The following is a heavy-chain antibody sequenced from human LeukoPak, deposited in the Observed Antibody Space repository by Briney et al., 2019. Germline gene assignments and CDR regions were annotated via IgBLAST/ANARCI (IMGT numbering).Heavy chain of an antibody. J-gene: IGHJ6*03. CDR3: ASGYYYRTTYYYYYYMDV. CDR2: IIPIFGTA. Sequence: SVKVSCKASGGTFSSYAISWVRQAPGQGLEWMGGIIPIFGTANYAQKFQGRVTITADESTSTAYMELSSLRSEDTAVYYCASGYYYRTTYYYYYYMDVWGKGTTVTVSS. D-gene: IGHD3-10*01. CDR1: GGTFSSYA. V-gene: IGHV1-69*01.